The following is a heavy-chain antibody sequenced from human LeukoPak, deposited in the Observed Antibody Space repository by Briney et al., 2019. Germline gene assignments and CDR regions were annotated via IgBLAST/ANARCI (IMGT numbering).Heavy chain of an antibody. J-gene: IGHJ5*02. CDR1: GGSISSYY. CDR2: IHYSGST. Sequence: PSETLSLTCTVSGGSISSYYWSWIRQPPGKGLEWIGYIHYSGSTNYNPSLKSRVTMSVDTSKNQFSLKLSSVTAADTAVYYCARGLRSYDYVWGFDPWGQGTLVTVSS. D-gene: IGHD3-16*01. CDR3: ARGLRSYDYVWGFDP. V-gene: IGHV4-59*12.